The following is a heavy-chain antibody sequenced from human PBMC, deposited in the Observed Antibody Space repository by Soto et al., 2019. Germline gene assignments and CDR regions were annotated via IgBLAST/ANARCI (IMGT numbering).Heavy chain of an antibody. D-gene: IGHD6-19*01. Sequence: QVQLVQSGAEVKKPGASVKVSCKASGYIFTSYAMHWVRQAPGQRLEWMGWINAGNGNTKYSQKFQGRVTITRDTSASTAYMELSSLRSEDTAVYYCVQGYSSGWTGDWGQGTLVTVSS. CDR1: GYIFTSYA. CDR3: VQGYSSGWTGD. V-gene: IGHV1-3*01. CDR2: INAGNGNT. J-gene: IGHJ4*02.